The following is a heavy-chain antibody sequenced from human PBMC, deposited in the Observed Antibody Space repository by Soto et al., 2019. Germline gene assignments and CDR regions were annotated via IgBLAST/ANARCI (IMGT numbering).Heavy chain of an antibody. V-gene: IGHV3-23*01. D-gene: IGHD6-6*01. CDR1: GFTFSSYA. J-gene: IGHJ6*03. CDR2: ISGSGGST. CDR3: ANDRPVSSSPPLYYYYYMDV. Sequence: GGSLRLSCAASGFTFSSYAMSWVRQAPGKGLEWVSAISGSGGSTYYADSVKGRFTISRDNSKNTLYLQMNSLRAEDTAVYYCANDRPVSSSPPLYYYYYMDVWGKGTTVTVSS.